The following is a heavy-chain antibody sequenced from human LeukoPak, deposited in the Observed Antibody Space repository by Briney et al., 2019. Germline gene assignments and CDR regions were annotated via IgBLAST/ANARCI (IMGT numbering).Heavy chain of an antibody. V-gene: IGHV3-7*01. CDR2: IRHDGSET. Sequence: PGGSLRLSCAASGFPFSSYWMSWVRQAPGKGLEWVANIRHDGSETYYVDSLRGRFTISRDNAKNLVYLQMSSLRAEGTAIYYCARGAYYYEDWGQGTLVTVSS. D-gene: IGHD3-22*01. CDR1: GFPFSSYW. J-gene: IGHJ4*02. CDR3: ARGAYYYED.